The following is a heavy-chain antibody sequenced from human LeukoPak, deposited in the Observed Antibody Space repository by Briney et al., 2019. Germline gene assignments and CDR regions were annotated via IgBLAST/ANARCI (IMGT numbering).Heavy chain of an antibody. D-gene: IGHD3-10*01. CDR1: GFTFSSYG. J-gene: IGHJ5*02. CDR3: AKTGGYGSGSYLTWFDP. Sequence: GGSLRLSCAASGFTFSSYGMSWVRQAPGKGLEWVSGISGSGGGTNYADSMKGRFTISRDNSKNTLYLQMSSLRAEDTAVYYCAKTGGYGSGSYLTWFDPWGQGTLVTVSS. CDR2: ISGSGGGT. V-gene: IGHV3-23*01.